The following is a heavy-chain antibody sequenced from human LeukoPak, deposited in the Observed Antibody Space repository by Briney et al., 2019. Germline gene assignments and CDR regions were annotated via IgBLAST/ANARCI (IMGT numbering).Heavy chain of an antibody. CDR2: ISSTSGTI. J-gene: IGHJ3*02. CDR1: GFPFRSYS. V-gene: IGHV3-48*04. Sequence: GGSLSLSFVASGFPFRSYSMNWVRQAPGKGLEWVSYISSTSGTIYYADSMKGRFTISRDNAKNSLYLQMNGLRAEDTAVYYCARELVVPAAISSYDAFDIWGQGTMVTVSS. D-gene: IGHD2-2*01. CDR3: ARELVVPAAISSYDAFDI.